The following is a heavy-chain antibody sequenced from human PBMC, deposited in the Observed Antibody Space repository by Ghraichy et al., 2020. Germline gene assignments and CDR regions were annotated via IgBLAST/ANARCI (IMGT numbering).Heavy chain of an antibody. CDR1: GFTFSSYG. Sequence: GGSLRLSCAASGFTFSSYGMHWVRQAPGKGLEWVAVISYDGSNKYYADSVKGRFTISRDNSKNTLYLQMNSLRAEDTAVYYCAKDRRSPTYYDFWSGYYSHYYYGMDAWGQGTTVTVSS. CDR2: ISYDGSNK. CDR3: AKDRRSPTYYDFWSGYYSHYYYGMDA. D-gene: IGHD3-3*01. J-gene: IGHJ6*02. V-gene: IGHV3-30*18.